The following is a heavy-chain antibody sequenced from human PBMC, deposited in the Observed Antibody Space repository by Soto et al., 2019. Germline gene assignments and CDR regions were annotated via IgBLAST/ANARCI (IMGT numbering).Heavy chain of an antibody. Sequence: ASVKVSCKASGYTFTSYGISWVRQAPGQGLEWMGWISAYNGNTNYAQKLQGRVTMTTDTSTSTAYMELRSLRSDDTAVYYCALTEGILHADGMDVWGQGTTVTVSS. CDR3: ALTEGILHADGMDV. V-gene: IGHV1-18*01. CDR2: ISAYNGNT. CDR1: GYTFTSYG. J-gene: IGHJ6*02. D-gene: IGHD6-13*01.